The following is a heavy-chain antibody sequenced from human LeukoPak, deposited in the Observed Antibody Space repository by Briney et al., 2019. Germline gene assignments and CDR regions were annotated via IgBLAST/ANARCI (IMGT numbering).Heavy chain of an antibody. D-gene: IGHD3-10*01. CDR3: ARDLSRTDPLITLNRGVIASYYYGMDV. V-gene: IGHV6-1*01. CDR1: GDSVSSNSAA. Sequence: SQTLSLTCAISGDSVSSNSAAWNWIRQSPSRGLEWLGRTYYRSKWYNDYAVSVKSRITINPDTSKNQFSLQLNSVTPDDTAVYYCARDLSRTDPLITLNRGVIASYYYGMDVWGQGTTVTVSS. CDR2: TYYRSKWYN. J-gene: IGHJ6*02.